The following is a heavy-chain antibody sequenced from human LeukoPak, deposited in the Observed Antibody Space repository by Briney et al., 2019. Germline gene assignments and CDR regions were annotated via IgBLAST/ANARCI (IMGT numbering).Heavy chain of an antibody. Sequence: GGSLRLSCAASGFTFSSYAMHWVRQAPGKGLEWVAVISYDGSNKYYADSVKGRFTISRDNSKNTLYLQMNSLRAEDTAVYYCAGERVVITNYYYYYGMDVWGQGTTVTVSS. CDR2: ISYDGSNK. J-gene: IGHJ6*02. D-gene: IGHD3-22*01. CDR1: GFTFSSYA. CDR3: AGERVVITNYYYYYGMDV. V-gene: IGHV3-30*04.